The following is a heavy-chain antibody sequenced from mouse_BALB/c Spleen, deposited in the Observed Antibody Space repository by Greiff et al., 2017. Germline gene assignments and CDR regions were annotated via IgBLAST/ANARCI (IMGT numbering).Heavy chain of an antibody. CDR3: AREKVGEGFAY. J-gene: IGHJ3*01. CDR2: ISSGGSYT. CDR1: GFTFSSYA. D-gene: IGHD3-1*01. Sequence: VQLKESGGGLVKPGGSLKLSCAASGFTFSSYAMSWVRQTPEKRLEWVASISSGGSYTYYPDSVKGRFTISRDNAKNTLYLQMSSLKSEDTAMYYCAREKVGEGFAYWGQGTLVTVSA. V-gene: IGHV5-6*01.